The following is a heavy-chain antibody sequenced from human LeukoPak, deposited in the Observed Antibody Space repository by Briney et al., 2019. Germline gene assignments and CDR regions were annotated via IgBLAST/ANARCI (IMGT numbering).Heavy chain of an antibody. CDR2: ITGSGGST. CDR1: GFTFSSYA. V-gene: IGHV3-23*01. J-gene: IGHJ5*02. Sequence: PGGSLRLSCAASGFTFSSYAVSWVRQAPRKGLEWVSGITGSGGSTYYADSVKGRFTISRDNSKNTLYLQMNSLRAEDTAVYYCAKASDNWNYENWFDPWGQGTLVTVSS. CDR3: AKASDNWNYENWFDP. D-gene: IGHD1-7*01.